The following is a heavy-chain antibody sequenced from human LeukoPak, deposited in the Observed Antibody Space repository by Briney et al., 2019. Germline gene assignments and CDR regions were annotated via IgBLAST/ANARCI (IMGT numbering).Heavy chain of an antibody. CDR2: IKQDGREK. Sequence: ETLSLTCAVYGGSFSGYYWSWIRQPPGKGLEWVANIKQDGREKYYLDSVKGRFTISRDNAQNSLYLQMNGLRVEDTAVYYCTRRLDDWGQGTLVTVSS. J-gene: IGHJ4*02. CDR1: GGSFSGYY. D-gene: IGHD3-16*01. V-gene: IGHV3-7*01. CDR3: TRRLDD.